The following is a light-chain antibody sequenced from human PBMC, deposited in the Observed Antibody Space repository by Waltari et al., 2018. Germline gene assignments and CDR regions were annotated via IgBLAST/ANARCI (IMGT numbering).Light chain of an antibody. CDR3: QQYYSYPLT. J-gene: IGKJ4*01. V-gene: IGKV1-8*01. Sequence: AIRMTPSPSSFSASTGDRVTITCRASLGISSYLAWYQQKPGKAPKLLIYAASTLQSGVPSRFSGSGSGTDFTLTISCLQSEDFATYYCQQYYSYPLTFGGGTKVEIK. CDR2: AAS. CDR1: LGISSY.